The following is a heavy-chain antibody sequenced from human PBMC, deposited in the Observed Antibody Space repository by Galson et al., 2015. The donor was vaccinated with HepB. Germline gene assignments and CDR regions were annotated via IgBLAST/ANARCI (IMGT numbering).Heavy chain of an antibody. CDR3: AREGYYDSSGAFDI. J-gene: IGHJ3*02. Sequence: LSLTCTVPGGSISSGGYYWSWIRQHPGKGLEWIGYIYYSGSTYYNPSLKSRVTISVDTSKNQFSLKLSSVTAADTAVYYCAREGYYDSSGAFDIWGQGTMVTVSS. V-gene: IGHV4-31*03. CDR2: IYYSGST. D-gene: IGHD3-22*01. CDR1: GGSISSGGYY.